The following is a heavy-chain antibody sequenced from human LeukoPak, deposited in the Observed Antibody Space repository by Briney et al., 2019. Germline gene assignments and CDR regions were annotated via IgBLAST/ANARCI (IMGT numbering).Heavy chain of an antibody. CDR2: IYYSGST. CDR1: GLFFSTNW. Sequence: GSLRLSCAASGLFFSTNWMSWVRQAPGKGLEWIGSIYYSGSTYYNPSLKSQVTISVDTSKNQFSLKLRSVTAADTAVYYCARRPRAGWFDPWGQGTLVTVSS. J-gene: IGHJ5*02. CDR3: ARRPRAGWFDP. V-gene: IGHV4-39*01.